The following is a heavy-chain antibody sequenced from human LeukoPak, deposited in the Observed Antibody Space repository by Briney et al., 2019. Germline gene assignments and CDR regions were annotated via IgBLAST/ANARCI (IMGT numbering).Heavy chain of an antibody. D-gene: IGHD3-22*01. V-gene: IGHV1-2*06. CDR3: ASSTQYYYDSSGQYYFDY. Sequence: ASVKVSCKASGYTFTGYYMHWVRQAPGQGLEWMGRINPNSGGTNYAQKFQGRVNMTRHTSISTAYMELSRLRSDDTAVYYCASSTQYYYDSSGQYYFDYWGQGTLVTVSS. J-gene: IGHJ4*02. CDR1: GYTFTGYY. CDR2: INPNSGGT.